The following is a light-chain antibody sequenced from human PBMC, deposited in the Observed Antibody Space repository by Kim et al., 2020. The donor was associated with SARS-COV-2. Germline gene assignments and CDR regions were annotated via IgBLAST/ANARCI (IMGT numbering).Light chain of an antibody. CDR1: QGISIY. CDR3: HQYNSAPRT. Sequence: DIQMTQSPSSLSASVGDRVTITCRASQGISIYLAWYQQKPGKVPKLLMYAASTLQSGVPSRFSGSGSGTDFTLTISSLQPEDVASYYCHQYNSAPRTFGQGTKVDIK. CDR2: AAS. V-gene: IGKV1-27*01. J-gene: IGKJ1*01.